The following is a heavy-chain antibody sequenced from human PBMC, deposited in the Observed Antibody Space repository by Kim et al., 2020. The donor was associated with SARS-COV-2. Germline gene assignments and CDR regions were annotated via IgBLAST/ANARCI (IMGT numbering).Heavy chain of an antibody. J-gene: IGHJ5*02. CDR1: GYTFTSYC. D-gene: IGHD3-3*01. V-gene: IGHV1-18*01. CDR3: ARTVKLRFLEWLWDINSCFDP. CDR2: ISAYIGNT. Sequence: SVKVSCKASGYTFTSYCISWVRQAPGQGLEWMGWISAYIGNTNYAQKLQGRVTMTTDTSTSTAYMELRSLRSDDTAVYYCARTVKLRFLEWLWDINSCFDPWGQGTLVTVSS.